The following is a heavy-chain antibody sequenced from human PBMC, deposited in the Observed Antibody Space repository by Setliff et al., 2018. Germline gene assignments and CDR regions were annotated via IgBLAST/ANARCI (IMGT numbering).Heavy chain of an antibody. Sequence: ASVKVSCKASGYAFTGYYIHWVRQAPGQGLEWMGRINPNSGNTGYAQKFQGRVTMTRNTSISTAYMELSSLRSEDTAVYYSARRVGSVGIQLPDYWGQGTLVTVSS. J-gene: IGHJ4*02. V-gene: IGHV1-8*02. D-gene: IGHD5-18*01. CDR3: ARRVGSVGIQLPDY. CDR2: INPNSGNT. CDR1: GYAFTGYY.